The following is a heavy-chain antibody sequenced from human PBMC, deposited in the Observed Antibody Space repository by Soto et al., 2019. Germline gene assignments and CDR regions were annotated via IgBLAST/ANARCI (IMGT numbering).Heavy chain of an antibody. V-gene: IGHV1-69*13. CDR1: GGTFSSYA. D-gene: IGHD2-2*01. CDR3: ARATRYDVVVPAAKNYYYYGMDV. Sequence: SVKVSCKASGGTFSSYAISWVRQAPGQGLEWMGGIIPIFGTANYAQKFQGRVTITADESTSTAYMELSSLRSEDTAVYYCARATRYDVVVPAAKNYYYYGMDVWGQGTTVTVSS. J-gene: IGHJ6*02. CDR2: IIPIFGTA.